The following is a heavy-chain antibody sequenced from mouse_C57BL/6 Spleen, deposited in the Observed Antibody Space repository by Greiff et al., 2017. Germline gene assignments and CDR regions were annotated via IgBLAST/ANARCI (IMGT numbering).Heavy chain of an antibody. D-gene: IGHD1-1*01. CDR1: GYAFSSSW. CDR3: ARWGTTVVASPY. V-gene: IGHV1-82*01. J-gene: IGHJ2*01. CDR2: IYPGDGDT. Sequence: VQLQQSGPELVKPGASVKISCKASGYAFSSSWMNWVKQRPGTGLEWIGRIYPGDGDTNYNGKFKGKATLTADKSSITAYMQLSSLTSDDSAVYFCARWGTTVVASPYWGQGTTLTVSS.